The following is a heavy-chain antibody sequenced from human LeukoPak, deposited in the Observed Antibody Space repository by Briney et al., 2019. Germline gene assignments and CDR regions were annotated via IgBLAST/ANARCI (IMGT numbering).Heavy chain of an antibody. CDR1: GFTFSSYA. Sequence: GGSLRLSCAASGFTFSSYAMSWVRQAPGKGLEWVSAISGSGGSTYYADSVKGRFTISRDNSKNTLYLQMNSLRAEDTAVYYCAKMGEVPAALTANWFDPWGQGTLVTVSS. J-gene: IGHJ5*02. D-gene: IGHD2-2*01. CDR3: AKMGEVPAALTANWFDP. V-gene: IGHV3-23*01. CDR2: ISGSGGST.